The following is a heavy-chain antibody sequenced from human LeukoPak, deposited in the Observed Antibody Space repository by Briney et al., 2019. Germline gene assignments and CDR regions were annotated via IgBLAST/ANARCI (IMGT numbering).Heavy chain of an antibody. Sequence: GASVKVSCKASGYTFTSSGISWVRQAPGQGLEWMGWINAYNGNTNYEQKLQGRVTMTTDTSTSTAYMELRSLRSDDTAMYYCARTTNSYYYYYIDVWGKGTTVTVSS. J-gene: IGHJ6*03. D-gene: IGHD1-26*01. CDR3: ARTTNSYYYYYIDV. V-gene: IGHV1-18*01. CDR2: INAYNGNT. CDR1: GYTFTSSG.